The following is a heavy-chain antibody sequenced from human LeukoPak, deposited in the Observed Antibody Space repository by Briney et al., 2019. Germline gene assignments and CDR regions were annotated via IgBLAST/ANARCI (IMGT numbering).Heavy chain of an antibody. J-gene: IGHJ6*03. CDR2: IYTSGGT. Sequence: PSETLSLTCTVSGGSISSGYYYWSWIRQPAGKGLEWIGRIYTSGGTNYNPSLKSRVTTSVDKSKNQFSLKLSSVTAADTAVYYCARVVFSPQDDFWSGLSGPEYYYYYMDVWGKGTTVTVSS. CDR3: ARVVFSPQDDFWSGLSGPEYYYYYMDV. D-gene: IGHD3-3*01. V-gene: IGHV4-61*02. CDR1: GGSISSGYYY.